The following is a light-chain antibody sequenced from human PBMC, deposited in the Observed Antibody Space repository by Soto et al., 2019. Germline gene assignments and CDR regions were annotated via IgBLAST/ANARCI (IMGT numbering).Light chain of an antibody. Sequence: QSVLTQPPSASETPGQTVSISCSGSNSNIASNTVNWYQHLPGTAPKLLIYYNNQRPSGVPDRFSGSKSGTSASLAISGLQSEDESGYYCAAWDDTIKRYVFGTGTKVTVL. J-gene: IGLJ1*01. CDR2: YNN. CDR3: AAWDDTIKRYV. V-gene: IGLV1-44*01. CDR1: NSNIASNT.